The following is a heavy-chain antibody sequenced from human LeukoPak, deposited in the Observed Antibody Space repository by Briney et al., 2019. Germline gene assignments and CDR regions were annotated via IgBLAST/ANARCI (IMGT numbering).Heavy chain of an antibody. CDR2: ISAYNGNT. J-gene: IGHJ4*02. Sequence: ASVKVSCKASGGTFSSYAISWVRQAPGQGLEWMGWISAYNGNTNYAQKLQGRVTMTTDTSTSTAYMELRSLRSDDTAVYYCARGSGWYPLYYFDYWGQGTLVTVSS. V-gene: IGHV1-18*01. CDR3: ARGSGWYPLYYFDY. CDR1: GGTFSSYA. D-gene: IGHD6-19*01.